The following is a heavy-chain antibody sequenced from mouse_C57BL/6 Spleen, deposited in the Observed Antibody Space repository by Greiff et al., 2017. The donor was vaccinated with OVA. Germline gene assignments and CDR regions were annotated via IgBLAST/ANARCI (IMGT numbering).Heavy chain of an antibody. Sequence: VQLQQSGPELVKPGASVKISCKASGYSFTDYNMNWVKQSNGKSLEWIGVINPNYGTTSYNQKFKGKATLTVDQSSSTAYMQLNRLTSEDSAVYYGARSKIYDGYPLCLDYWGQGTSVTVSS. CDR3: ARSKIYDGYPLCLDY. CDR1: GYSFTDYN. D-gene: IGHD2-3*01. V-gene: IGHV1-39*01. CDR2: INPNYGTT. J-gene: IGHJ4*01.